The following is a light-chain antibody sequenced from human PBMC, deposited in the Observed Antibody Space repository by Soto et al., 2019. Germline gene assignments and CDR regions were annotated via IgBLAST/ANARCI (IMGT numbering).Light chain of an antibody. V-gene: IGKV3-15*01. Sequence: IVMSQSPATLSLSPGEKATLSCRASQSISNNFAWFQQKPGQVPRLLIYGASTRATGIPARFSGSGSGTEFTLTISSLQSEDFAVYYCQHYNYWPYTFGQGTKVDIK. CDR3: QHYNYWPYT. CDR2: GAS. CDR1: QSISNN. J-gene: IGKJ2*01.